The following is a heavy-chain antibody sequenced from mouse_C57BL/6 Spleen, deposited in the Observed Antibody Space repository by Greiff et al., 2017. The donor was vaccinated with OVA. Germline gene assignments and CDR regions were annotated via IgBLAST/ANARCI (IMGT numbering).Heavy chain of an antibody. J-gene: IGHJ2*01. CDR1: GFTFSDSG. Sequence: EVQLVESGGGLVKPGGSLKLSCAASGFTFSDSGMHWVRQAPEKGLEWVAYISSGSSTIYYADTVKGRVTISRDNAKSTLYLQMTSLRSEDTAMYYCARTHCGTPLFDDWGTGTTLTVSS. CDR2: ISSGSSTI. CDR3: ARTHCGTPLFDD. V-gene: IGHV5-17*01. D-gene: IGHD1-1*01.